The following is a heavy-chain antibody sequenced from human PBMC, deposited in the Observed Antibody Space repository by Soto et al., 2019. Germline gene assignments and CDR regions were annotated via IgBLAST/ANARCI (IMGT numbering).Heavy chain of an antibody. CDR1: GNTVPNYA. CDR3: ARDSMGAWCY. J-gene: IGHJ4*02. D-gene: IGHD1-26*01. V-gene: IGHV1-3*01. CDR2: INGGNGNT. Sequence: ASVKVSCKASGNTVPNYAIHWVRQAPGQRLEWMGWINGGNGNTYYAEHFQGRVTMTTDTSAGTVYMELRSLTSEDTAVYYCARDSMGAWCYWGQGTLVTVSS.